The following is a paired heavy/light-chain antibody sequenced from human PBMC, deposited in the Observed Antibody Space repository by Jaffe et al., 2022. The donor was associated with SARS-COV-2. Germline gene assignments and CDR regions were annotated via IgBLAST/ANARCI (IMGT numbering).Light chain of an antibody. V-gene: IGKV4-1*01. CDR3: QQHYSTPRT. CDR2: WAS. CDR1: QSVFYSSNNKNY. Sequence: DIVMTQSPDSLAVSLGERATISCKSSQSVFYSSNNKNYLAWYQQKPGQPPKLLISWASTRESGVPDRFSGSGSGTDFTLTISSLQAEDVAVYYCQQHYSTPRTFGPGTKVDIK. J-gene: IGKJ3*01.
Heavy chain of an antibody. D-gene: IGHD3-10*01. CDR1: SGSINNNY. V-gene: IGHV4-59*01. CDR2: ISHSGTT. J-gene: IGHJ3*02. Sequence: QVQLQESGPGLVKPSETLSLTCTVFSGSINNNYWSWIRQPPGKGLEWIGYISHSGTTNYNPSLKSRVTVSVDTSKNQFSLKLSSVTAADTAVYYCARDKDGGPNDAFDIWGQGTMVTVSS. CDR3: ARDKDGGPNDAFDI.